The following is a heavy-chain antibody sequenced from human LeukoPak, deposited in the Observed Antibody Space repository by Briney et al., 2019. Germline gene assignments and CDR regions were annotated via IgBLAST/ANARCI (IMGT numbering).Heavy chain of an antibody. CDR2: IKSGGST. CDR3: ARDIGRWGYYYYAMDV. J-gene: IGHJ6*02. D-gene: IGHD3-10*01. Sequence: GGSLRLSCAASGFTVRNNYMRWVRQAPGKGVEWVSVIKSGGSTIYADSVKGRFTISRDNSNNTVFLQMNSLRADDTALYYCARDIGRWGYYYYAMDVWGQGTTVTVSS. V-gene: IGHV3-66*01. CDR1: GFTVRNNY.